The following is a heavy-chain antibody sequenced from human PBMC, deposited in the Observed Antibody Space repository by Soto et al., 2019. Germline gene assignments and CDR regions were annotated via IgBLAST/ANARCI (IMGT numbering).Heavy chain of an antibody. V-gene: IGHV4-31*03. D-gene: IGHD2-15*01. CDR3: ARAHDDCSGGSFCPSWFDP. J-gene: IGHJ5*02. CDR2: IYYSGST. CDR1: GGSISSGGYY. Sequence: LSLTCTVSGGSISSGGYYWSWIRQHPGKGLEWIEYIYYSGSTYYNPSLKSRVTISVDTSKNQFSLKLSSVTAADTAVYYCARAHDDCSGGSFCPSWFDPWGQGTLVTVSS.